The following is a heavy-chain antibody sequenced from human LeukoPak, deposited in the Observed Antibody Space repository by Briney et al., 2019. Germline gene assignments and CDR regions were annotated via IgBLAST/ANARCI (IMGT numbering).Heavy chain of an antibody. CDR1: GGTFSSYA. D-gene: IGHD3-10*01. CDR3: AQSGDMVRGVVYYYYGMDV. Sequence: LVKVSCKASGGTFSSYAISWVRQAPGQGLEWMGRIIPILGIANYAQKFQGRVTITADKSTSTAYMELSSLRSEDTAVYYCAQSGDMVRGVVYYYYGMDVWGQGTTVTVSS. CDR2: IIPILGIA. J-gene: IGHJ6*02. V-gene: IGHV1-69*04.